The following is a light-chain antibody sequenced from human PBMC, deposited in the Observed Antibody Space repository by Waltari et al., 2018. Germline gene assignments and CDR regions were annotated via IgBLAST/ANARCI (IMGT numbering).Light chain of an antibody. V-gene: IGLV3-1*01. CDR3: QAWDSSTMV. Sequence: SYELTQPPSVSVSPGQTARITCSGDKLGDEYVSWYQQKPGQSPILVIYQDTKRPSGIPGRFPGSTPGNTATLTISGTQAMDEADYYCQAWDSSTMVFGGGTKLTVL. J-gene: IGLJ2*01. CDR2: QDT. CDR1: KLGDEY.